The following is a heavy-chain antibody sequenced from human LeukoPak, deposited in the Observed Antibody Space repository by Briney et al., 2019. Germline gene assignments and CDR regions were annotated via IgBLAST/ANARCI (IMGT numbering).Heavy chain of an antibody. J-gene: IGHJ4*02. D-gene: IGHD3-10*01. CDR3: ARDGSGSYYPDY. Sequence: SQTLSLTCAVSGGSISSGGYSWTWIRQPPTKSLEWFGYIYQSESLYYHTSLKSRVPISVDRSKNQFSLKLSSVTAADTAVYYCARDGSGSYYPDYWGQGTRVIVSS. CDR1: GGSISSGGYS. V-gene: IGHV4-30-2*01. CDR2: IYQSESL.